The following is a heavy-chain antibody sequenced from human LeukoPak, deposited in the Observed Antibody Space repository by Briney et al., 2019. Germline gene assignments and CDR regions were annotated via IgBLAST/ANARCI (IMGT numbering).Heavy chain of an antibody. CDR3: ARGAVGATDY. Sequence: GGSLRPSCAASGFTFSSYSMNWVRQAPGKGLEWVSYISSSSSTIYYADSVKGRFTISRDNAKNSLYLQMNSLRAEDTAVYYCARGAVGATDYWGQGTLVTVSS. CDR1: GFTFSSYS. J-gene: IGHJ4*02. D-gene: IGHD1-26*01. V-gene: IGHV3-48*01. CDR2: ISSSSSTI.